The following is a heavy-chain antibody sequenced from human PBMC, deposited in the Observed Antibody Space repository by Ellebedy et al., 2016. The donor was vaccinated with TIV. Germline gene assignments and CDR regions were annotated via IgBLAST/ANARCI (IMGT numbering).Heavy chain of an antibody. CDR1: GGSISSSDYY. V-gene: IGHV4-39*07. J-gene: IGHJ6*03. CDR3: AREAVEVATVEDFYYYMDA. D-gene: IGHD5-24*01. Sequence: SETLSLTCTVSGGSISSSDYYWGWIRQPPGKGLEWIGSVFYRGNTYYNPSLKGRVTISVDTSKNQFSLRLNSVTAADTAVYYCAREAVEVATVEDFYYYMDAWGKGTTVTVSS. CDR2: VFYRGNT.